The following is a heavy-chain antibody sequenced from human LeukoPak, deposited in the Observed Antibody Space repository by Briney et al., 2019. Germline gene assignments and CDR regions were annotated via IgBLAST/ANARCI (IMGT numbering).Heavy chain of an antibody. CDR3: AKRGVVIRVILVGFHKEAYYFDS. CDR1: GFTLSNYS. D-gene: IGHD3-22*01. CDR2: ISDGGGRT. Sequence: GGSLRLSCAVSGFTLSNYSMSWVRQAPGKGLEWVAVISDGGGRTNYADSVKGRFTISRDNPKNTLYLQMNSLRAEDTAVYFCAKRGVVIRVILVGFHKEAYYFDSWGQGALVTVSS. V-gene: IGHV3-23*01. J-gene: IGHJ4*02.